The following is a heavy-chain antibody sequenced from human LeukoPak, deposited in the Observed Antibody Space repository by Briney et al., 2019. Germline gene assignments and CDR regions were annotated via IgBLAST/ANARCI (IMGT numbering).Heavy chain of an antibody. J-gene: IGHJ4*02. D-gene: IGHD4-11*01. CDR1: GGSISSSSYY. CDR2: IYYSGST. V-gene: IGHV4-61*05. Sequence: ASETLSLTCTVSGGSISSSSYYWGWIRQPPGKGLEWIGYIYYSGSTNYNPSLKSRVTISVDTSKNQFSLKLSSVTAADTAVYYCARGLTVTTYFDYWGQGTLVTVSS. CDR3: ARGLTVTTYFDY.